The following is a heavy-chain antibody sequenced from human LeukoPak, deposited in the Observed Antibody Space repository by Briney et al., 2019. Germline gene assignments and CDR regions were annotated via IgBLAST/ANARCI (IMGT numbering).Heavy chain of an antibody. V-gene: IGHV3-13*01. CDR1: GFTFSSYD. J-gene: IGHJ3*02. CDR2: IGTAGDT. Sequence: GGSLRLSCAASGFTFSSYDMHWVRQATGKGLEWVSAIGTAGDTYYPGSVKGRFTISRENAKNSLYLQMNSLRAGDTAVYYCAREGRPVYYGSGSYYSGDDPFDIWGQGTMVTVSS. D-gene: IGHD3-10*01. CDR3: AREGRPVYYGSGSYYSGDDPFDI.